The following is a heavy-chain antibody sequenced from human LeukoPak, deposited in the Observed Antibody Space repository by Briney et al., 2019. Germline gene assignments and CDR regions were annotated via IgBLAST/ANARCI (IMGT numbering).Heavy chain of an antibody. Sequence: PSETLSLTCTVSGGSISSSSYYWGWIRQPPGKGLEWIGSIYYSGSTYYNPSLKSRVTISVDTSKNQFSLKLSSVTAADTAVYYCARVGVPTGWFDPWGQGTLVTVSS. CDR2: IYYSGST. CDR1: GGSISSSSYY. CDR3: ARVGVPTGWFDP. J-gene: IGHJ5*02. V-gene: IGHV4-39*01. D-gene: IGHD3-16*01.